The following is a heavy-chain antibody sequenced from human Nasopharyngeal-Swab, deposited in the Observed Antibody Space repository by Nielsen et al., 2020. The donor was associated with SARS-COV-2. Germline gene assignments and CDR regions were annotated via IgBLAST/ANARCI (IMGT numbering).Heavy chain of an antibody. CDR2: IIPSNGNA. J-gene: IGHJ6*01. D-gene: IGHD2-8*01. CDR1: GFSIFYRF. CDR3: ASGQCINGVCNPTDGLDV. V-gene: IGHV1-45*02. Sequence: SSKVFCKASGFSIFYRFLHWLRHAPGQALEWMGWIIPSNGNAKYAQKFQGRVSITRDGSRTTASLELSSLRPDDTAMYFCASGQCINGVCNPTDGLDVWGQGTSVTVS.